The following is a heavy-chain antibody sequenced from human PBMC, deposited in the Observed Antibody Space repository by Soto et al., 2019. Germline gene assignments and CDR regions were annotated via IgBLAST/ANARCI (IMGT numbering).Heavy chain of an antibody. Sequence: QVQLVQSGAEVKNPGASVKVSCTASGYTFTRYGIGWARQAPGQGLGWMGWINTYNGNTNYAQNVQGRVTLTTDTSTSTAYMELRSLRSNDTAIYYCAMVDVYVTPSPQDVWGQGTTVIVSS. J-gene: IGHJ6*02. CDR3: AMVDVYVTPSPQDV. CDR1: GYTFTRYG. CDR2: INTYNGNT. V-gene: IGHV1-18*01. D-gene: IGHD3-16*01.